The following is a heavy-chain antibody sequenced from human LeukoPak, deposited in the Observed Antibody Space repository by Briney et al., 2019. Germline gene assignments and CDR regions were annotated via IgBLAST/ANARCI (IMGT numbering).Heavy chain of an antibody. D-gene: IGHD6-13*01. J-gene: IGHJ6*03. CDR1: GYSISNNHY. V-gene: IGHV4-38-2*02. CDR3: ARDWTSSAGYYYYMDV. Sequence: SETLSLTCTASGYSISNNHYWGWIRQPPGKGLEWIGTIYHSGSTYYNPSLKSRVTISLDTSKNQFSLKLSSVTATDTAVYYCARDWTSSAGYYYYMDVWGKGTTVTVSS. CDR2: IYHSGST.